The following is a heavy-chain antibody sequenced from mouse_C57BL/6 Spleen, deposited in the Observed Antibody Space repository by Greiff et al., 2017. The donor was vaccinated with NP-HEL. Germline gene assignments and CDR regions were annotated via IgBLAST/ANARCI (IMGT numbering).Heavy chain of an antibody. Sequence: EVKLMESGAELVRPGASVKLSCTASGFNIKDYYMHWVKQRPEQGLEWIGRIDPEDGDTEYAPKFQGKATMTADTSSNTAYLQLSSLTSEDTAVYYCTNYGSSSSYFDYWGQGTTLTVSS. V-gene: IGHV14-1*01. D-gene: IGHD1-1*01. CDR3: TNYGSSSSYFDY. CDR1: GFNIKDYY. J-gene: IGHJ2*01. CDR2: IDPEDGDT.